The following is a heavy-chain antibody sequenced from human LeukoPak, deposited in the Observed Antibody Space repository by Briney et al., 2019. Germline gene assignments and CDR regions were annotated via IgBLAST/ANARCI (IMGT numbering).Heavy chain of an antibody. J-gene: IGHJ4*02. Sequence: GGSLRLSCAASGFTFSSYWMHWVRQAPGKGLVWVARINSDGSGTNYADSVKGRFTISRDNARNTVYLQMSCLRAEDTAVYYCARGRDGYNSPLWDYWGQGTLVTVSS. CDR1: GFTFSSYW. CDR2: INSDGSGT. CDR3: ARGRDGYNSPLWDY. V-gene: IGHV3-74*01. D-gene: IGHD5-24*01.